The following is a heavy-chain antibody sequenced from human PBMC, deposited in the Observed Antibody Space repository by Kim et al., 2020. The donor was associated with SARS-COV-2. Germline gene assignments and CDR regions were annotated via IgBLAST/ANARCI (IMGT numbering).Heavy chain of an antibody. D-gene: IGHD6-19*01. V-gene: IGHV1-69*04. J-gene: IGHJ4*02. CDR3: AREGIGAMAGTPEF. CDR2: IIPMADLA. CDR1: GGTFSSNV. Sequence: SVKVSCKTSGGTFSSNVFAWVRQDPGQGLEWMGRIIPMADLATSAQSLQGRVTISADKSTSTVYMDLTSLTYEDTGVYYCAREGIGAMAGTPEFWGQGTLVTVSS.